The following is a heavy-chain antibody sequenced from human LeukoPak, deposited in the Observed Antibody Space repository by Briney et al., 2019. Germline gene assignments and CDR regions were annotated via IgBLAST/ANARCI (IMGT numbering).Heavy chain of an antibody. D-gene: IGHD6-13*01. CDR3: ARRGLRGIAAA. CDR2: TNHSGST. Sequence: PSETLSLICTVSGGSISSSSYYWGWIRQPPWKGLEWIGETNHSGSTNYNPSLKSRVTISVDTSKNQFSLKLSSVTAADTAVYYCARRGLRGIAAAWGQGTLVTVSS. V-gene: IGHV4-39*07. CDR1: GGSISSSSYY. J-gene: IGHJ5*02.